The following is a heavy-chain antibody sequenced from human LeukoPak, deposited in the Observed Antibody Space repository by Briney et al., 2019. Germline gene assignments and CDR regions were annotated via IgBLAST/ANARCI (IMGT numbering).Heavy chain of an antibody. D-gene: IGHD3-22*01. CDR1: GYTFTGYY. CDR2: INPNSGGT. V-gene: IGHV1-2*06. Sequence: ASVKVSCKASGYTFTGYYMHWLRQAPGQGLEWMGRINPNSGGTNYAQKFQGRVTMTRDTSISTAYMELSRLRSDDTAVYYCARTGDYYDSSGYGVWGQGTLVTVSS. CDR3: ARTGDYYDSSGYGV. J-gene: IGHJ4*02.